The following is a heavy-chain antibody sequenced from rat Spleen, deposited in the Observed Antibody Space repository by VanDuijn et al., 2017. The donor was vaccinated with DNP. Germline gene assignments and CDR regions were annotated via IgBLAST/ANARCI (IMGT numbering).Heavy chain of an antibody. CDR2: ISYEGSGT. CDR3: ARDNYGGYY. D-gene: IGHD1-11*01. Sequence: EVQLVESGGGLVQPGRSLKLSCAASGFTFSDYYMAWVRQAPKKGLELVAAISYEGSGTYYRDSVKGRFTISRDHAKSTLYLQMDSLRSEDTATYYCARDNYGGYYWGHGVMVTVSS. V-gene: IGHV5-22*01. J-gene: IGHJ2*01. CDR1: GFTFSDYY.